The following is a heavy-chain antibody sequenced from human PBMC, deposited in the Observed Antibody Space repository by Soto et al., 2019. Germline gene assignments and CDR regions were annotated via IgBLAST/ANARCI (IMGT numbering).Heavy chain of an antibody. J-gene: IGHJ5*02. CDR2: INAGNGNT. D-gene: IGHD6-13*01. V-gene: IGHV1-3*01. Sequence: ASMKVSCKASGYTFTSYAMHWVRQAPGQRLEWMGWINAGNGNTKYSQKFQGRVTITRDTSASTAYMELSSLRSEDTAVYYCAREGRAAAGSTDWFDPWGQGTLVTVSS. CDR1: GYTFTSYA. CDR3: AREGRAAAGSTDWFDP.